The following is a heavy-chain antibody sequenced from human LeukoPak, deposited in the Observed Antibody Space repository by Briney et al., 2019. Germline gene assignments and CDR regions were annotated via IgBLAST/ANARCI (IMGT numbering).Heavy chain of an antibody. Sequence: GGSLRLSCTASGFTVSGNYMSWVGQAPGKGLEPVSVVYTDGNISYADTVTGQFTIYKDNSKTTADLLLNNVTAGDTAVYYCASGRFGDPPNYCGQRTLVTAS. CDR1: GFTVSGNY. J-gene: IGHJ4*02. CDR3: ASGRFGDPPNY. CDR2: VYTDGNI. V-gene: IGHV3-53*01. D-gene: IGHD3-10*01.